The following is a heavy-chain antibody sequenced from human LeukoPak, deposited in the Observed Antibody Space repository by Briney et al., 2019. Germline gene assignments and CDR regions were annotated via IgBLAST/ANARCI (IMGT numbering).Heavy chain of an antibody. CDR1: GGSISSTYKH. Sequence: PWDTLSLTCTVSGGSISSTYKHWGWIPQPPGQGLEWFVNVYCSGTTYANTSLKSRVTVSVDTSKNQFSLKLTSVTAADTAVYHCARSSAAEGPTNTWFDPWGQGTLVTVSS. V-gene: IGHV4-39*01. D-gene: IGHD6-25*01. J-gene: IGHJ5*02. CDR2: VYCSGTT. CDR3: ARSSAAEGPTNTWFDP.